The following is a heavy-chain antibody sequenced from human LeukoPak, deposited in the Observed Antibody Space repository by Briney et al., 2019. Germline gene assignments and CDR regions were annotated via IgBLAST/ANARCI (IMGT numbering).Heavy chain of an antibody. D-gene: IGHD2-2*01. V-gene: IGHV4-34*01. CDR3: ASLTQYQLLSYYYYYMDV. CDR1: GGSFSGYY. J-gene: IGHJ6*03. CDR2: INHSGST. Sequence: PSETLSLTCAVYGGSFSGYYWSWIRQPPGKGLEWIGEINHSGSTNYNPSLKSRVTISVDTSKNQFSLKLSSVTAADTAVYYCASLTQYQLLSYYYYYMDVRGKGTTVTVSS.